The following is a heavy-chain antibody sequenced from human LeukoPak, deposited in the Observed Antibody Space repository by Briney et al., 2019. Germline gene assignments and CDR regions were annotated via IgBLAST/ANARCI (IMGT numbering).Heavy chain of an antibody. Sequence: AASVKVSCKASGYTFTSYGISWVRQAPGQGLEWMGWISAYNGNTNYAQNLQGRVTMTTDTSTSTASMELRSLTSDDTAVYYCARVPSRAQTRLYDILTGYTSAYSFDYWGQGTLVTVSS. V-gene: IGHV1-18*01. CDR3: ARVPSRAQTRLYDILTGYTSAYSFDY. CDR2: ISAYNGNT. J-gene: IGHJ4*02. CDR1: GYTFTSYG. D-gene: IGHD3-9*01.